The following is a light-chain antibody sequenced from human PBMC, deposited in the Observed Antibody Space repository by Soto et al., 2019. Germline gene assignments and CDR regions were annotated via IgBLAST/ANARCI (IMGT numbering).Light chain of an antibody. CDR3: SSHTSSGTLV. CDR1: SSDVGGYNY. CDR2: DAS. V-gene: IGLV2-14*01. J-gene: IGLJ2*01. Sequence: QSALTQPASVSGSPGQSITMSCTGSSSDVGGYNYVSWYQQHPGKAPKLMIYDASNRPSGVSDRFSGSKSGNTASLTISGLQTEDEADYYCSSHTSSGTLVFGGGTKLTVL.